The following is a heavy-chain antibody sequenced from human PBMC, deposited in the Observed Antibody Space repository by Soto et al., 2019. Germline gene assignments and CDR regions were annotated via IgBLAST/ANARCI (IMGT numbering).Heavy chain of an antibody. CDR3: ATEQLAPPYNWFDP. CDR1: GFTFSSYA. Sequence: QVQLVESGGGVVQPGRSLRLSCAASGFTFSSYAMHWVRQAPGKGLEWVAVISYDGSNKYYADSVKGRFTISRDNSKNTLYLQMNSLRAEDMAVYYCATEQLAPPYNWFDPWGQGTLVTVSS. V-gene: IGHV3-30-3*01. J-gene: IGHJ5*02. D-gene: IGHD6-6*01. CDR2: ISYDGSNK.